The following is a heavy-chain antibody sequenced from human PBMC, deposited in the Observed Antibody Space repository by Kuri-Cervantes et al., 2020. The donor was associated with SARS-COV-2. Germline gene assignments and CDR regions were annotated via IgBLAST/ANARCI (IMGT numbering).Heavy chain of an antibody. CDR2: ISAYNGNT. D-gene: IGHD3-16*01. CDR1: GYTFIKFD. CDR3: SRSCSAPYYYYGMDV. J-gene: IGHJ6*02. V-gene: IGHV1-18*01. Sequence: ASVKVSCKASGYTFIKFDLNWVRQAPGQGLEWMGRISAYNGNTNYAQKFKGRVTMTTDTSTSTAYMNPRSLRSDDTAVYYWSRSCSAPYYYYGMDVWGQGTTVTVSS.